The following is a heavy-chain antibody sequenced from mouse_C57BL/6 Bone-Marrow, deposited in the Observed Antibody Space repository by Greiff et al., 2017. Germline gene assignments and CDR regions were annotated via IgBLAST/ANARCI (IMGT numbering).Heavy chain of an antibody. CDR1: GFTFSSYA. CDR2: ISDGSSYT. V-gene: IGHV5-4*01. D-gene: IGHD1-2*01. J-gene: IGHJ4*01. CDR3: ARDGYPMDY. Sequence: EVQLVESGGGLVKPGGSLKLSCAASGFTFSSYAMSWVRQTPEKRLEWVATISDGSSYTYYPDNVKGRVTISRDNDKNNLYLQMSHLKSEDTAMYYCARDGYPMDYGGQGTSVTVTA.